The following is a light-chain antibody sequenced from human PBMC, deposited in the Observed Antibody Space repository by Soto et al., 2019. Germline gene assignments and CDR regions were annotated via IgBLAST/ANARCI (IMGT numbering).Light chain of an antibody. CDR3: QQYNNWPRT. CDR1: QRVSSK. V-gene: IGKV3-15*01. Sequence: EIVMTQSPATLSVSPGEEATMSCRASQRVSSKLAWYQQRPGQAPSLLIYGASTRATGVPARFSGSGSGTDFTLTISNLQSEDFAVYYCQQYNNWPRTFGQGTKVEIQ. J-gene: IGKJ1*01. CDR2: GAS.